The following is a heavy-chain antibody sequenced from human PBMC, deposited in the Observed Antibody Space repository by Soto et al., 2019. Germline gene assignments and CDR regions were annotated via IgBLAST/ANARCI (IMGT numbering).Heavy chain of an antibody. V-gene: IGHV3-9*01. J-gene: IGHJ4*02. CDR1: GFTVEDYA. Sequence: GVSLRLSCATSGFTVEDYAMRGVRQAPGKGLEWVSGINWNSGSIVYADSVKGRFTISRDDAKNSLYLQMNSLRTEDTALYYCAKGYNYDRSGNPDYWGQGTLVTVSS. D-gene: IGHD3-22*01. CDR3: AKGYNYDRSGNPDY. CDR2: INWNSGSI.